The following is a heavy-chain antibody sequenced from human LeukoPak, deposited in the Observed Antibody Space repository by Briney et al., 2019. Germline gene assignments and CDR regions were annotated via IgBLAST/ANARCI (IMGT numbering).Heavy chain of an antibody. V-gene: IGHV3-21*01. CDR2: ISPTGDGA. D-gene: IGHD1-26*01. J-gene: IGHJ4*02. Sequence: PGGSLRLSCAASGFTFSTYALHWVRQAPGKGLEWVSGISPTGDGAYYADSVKGRFTISRDNAKNSLYLQMNSLRAEDTAVYYCARGLVGATGPYYFDYWGQGTLVTVSS. CDR3: ARGLVGATGPYYFDY. CDR1: GFTFSTYA.